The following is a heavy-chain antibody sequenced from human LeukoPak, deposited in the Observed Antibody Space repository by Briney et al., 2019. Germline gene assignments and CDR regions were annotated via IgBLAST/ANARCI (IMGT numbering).Heavy chain of an antibody. CDR2: ISSGGTYK. Sequence: GGSLRLSCAASGFIFSRCGMNWVRQAPGKGLEWVSSISSGGTYKYYADSVKGRFTISRDNAQNSLYLQMNSLRAEDSSVYYCARPTTVTTISADAFDIWGQGTMVTVSS. D-gene: IGHD4-17*01. CDR3: ARPTTVTTISADAFDI. J-gene: IGHJ3*02. V-gene: IGHV3-21*01. CDR1: GFIFSRCG.